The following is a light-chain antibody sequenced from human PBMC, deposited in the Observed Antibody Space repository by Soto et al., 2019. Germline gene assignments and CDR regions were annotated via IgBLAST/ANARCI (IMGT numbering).Light chain of an antibody. V-gene: IGKV3-11*01. CDR3: QQHTDWPPIT. Sequence: VLLTQSRGTLSLSPREIASLSCRASQSVSSYLAWYQQKPGQAPRLLIYDASNRATGIPARFSGSGSGTDFTLTISSLEPEDFAVYYCQQHTDWPPITFAQGTRLEI. CDR2: DAS. CDR1: QSVSSY. J-gene: IGKJ5*01.